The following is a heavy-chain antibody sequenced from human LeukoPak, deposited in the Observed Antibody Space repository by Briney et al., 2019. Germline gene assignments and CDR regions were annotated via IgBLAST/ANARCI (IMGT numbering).Heavy chain of an antibody. CDR2: VSYDGRNE. CDR3: ARARWAGGSCYNCGGVDY. V-gene: IGHV3-30*04. Sequence: PGGSLRLSCAASGFIFTDYAMHWVRQAPGKGLEWVALVSYDGRNENYADSVKGRFTISRDTSKSTLYLQMNSLRAEDTAVYYCARARWAGGSCYNCGGVDYWGQGTLVTVSS. CDR1: GFIFTDYA. D-gene: IGHD2-15*01. J-gene: IGHJ4*02.